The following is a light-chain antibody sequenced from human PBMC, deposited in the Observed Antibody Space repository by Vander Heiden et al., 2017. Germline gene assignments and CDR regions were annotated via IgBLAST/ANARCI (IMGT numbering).Light chain of an antibody. Sequence: QSVLTQPPSVSGAPGQRIIISCTGRSSNIGAGYGVHWYQQLPGTAPKLLIYGNTNRPSGVPDRFSGSKSGTSASLAITGLQAEDEADYYCQSYDSSLSVDFGGGTKLTVL. CDR3: QSYDSSLSVD. CDR1: SSNIGAGYG. V-gene: IGLV1-40*01. J-gene: IGLJ2*01. CDR2: GNT.